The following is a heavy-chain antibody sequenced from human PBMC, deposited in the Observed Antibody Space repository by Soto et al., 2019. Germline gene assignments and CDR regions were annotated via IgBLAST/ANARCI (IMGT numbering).Heavy chain of an antibody. CDR2: IYWDDDK. D-gene: IGHD3-10*01. J-gene: IGHJ4*02. CDR1: GFSLTTSGVG. CDR3: AHSLPGRVIDY. Sequence: QITLKESGPTLVKTTQTLTLTCTFSGFSLTTSGVGVGWIRQPPGKALECLALIYWDDDKRYSPSLKSRLTXTXXTSKHQVVLTMTNMDPVDTATYSCAHSLPGRVIDYWGQGTLVTVSS. V-gene: IGHV2-5*02.